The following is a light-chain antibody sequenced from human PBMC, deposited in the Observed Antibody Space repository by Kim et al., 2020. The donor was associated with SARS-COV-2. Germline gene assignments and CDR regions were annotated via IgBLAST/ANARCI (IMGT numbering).Light chain of an antibody. Sequence: LTQPASVSGSPGQSITISCSGTSSDIGAYNHVSWYQQPPGTVPKLIIYEVTNRPSGISNRFSGSKSGNTASLTISGLQAEDEGDYYCSTYTTSETWV. CDR1: SSDIGAYNH. J-gene: IGLJ3*02. CDR2: EVT. CDR3: STYTTSETWV. V-gene: IGLV2-14*01.